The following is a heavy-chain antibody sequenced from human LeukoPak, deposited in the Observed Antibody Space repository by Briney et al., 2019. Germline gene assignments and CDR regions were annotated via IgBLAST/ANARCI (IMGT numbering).Heavy chain of an antibody. CDR2: FDPEDGET. D-gene: IGHD2-2*01. Sequence: ASVKVSCKVSGYTLTELSMHWVRQAPGKGLEWMGGFDPEDGETIYAQKFQGRVTMTEDTSTDTAYMELSSLRSEDTAVYYCATGLSSRSYNWFDPWGQGTLVTVSS. J-gene: IGHJ5*02. CDR1: GYTLTELS. V-gene: IGHV1-24*01. CDR3: ATGLSSRSYNWFDP.